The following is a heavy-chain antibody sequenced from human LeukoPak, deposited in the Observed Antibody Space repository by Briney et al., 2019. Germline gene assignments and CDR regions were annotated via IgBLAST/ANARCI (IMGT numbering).Heavy chain of an antibody. D-gene: IGHD6-13*01. V-gene: IGHV1-18*01. CDR3: ARVLLDGSRSWYRAFDY. CDR2: ISAYNGNT. Sequence: ASVKVSCKASGYTFTSYGISWVRQAPGQGLEWMGWISAYNGNTNYAQKLQGRVTMTTDTSTSTAYMELRSLRSDDTAVYYCARVLLDGSRSWYRAFDYWGQGTLVTASS. J-gene: IGHJ4*02. CDR1: GYTFTSYG.